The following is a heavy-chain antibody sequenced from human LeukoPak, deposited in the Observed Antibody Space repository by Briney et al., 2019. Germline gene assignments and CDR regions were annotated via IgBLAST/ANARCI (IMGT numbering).Heavy chain of an antibody. CDR1: GGSITTNY. CDR3: ARMWYDGDYRFDS. J-gene: IGHJ4*02. Sequence: SSETLSLTCTVSGGSITTNYWSWIRQPPGKGLEWIGYIYHRGSTNYSPSLKSRVTISSDTSKNQFSLRLSSVTAADTAIYYCARMWYDGDYRFDSWGQGTVVTVSS. D-gene: IGHD4-17*01. CDR2: IYHRGST. V-gene: IGHV4-59*01.